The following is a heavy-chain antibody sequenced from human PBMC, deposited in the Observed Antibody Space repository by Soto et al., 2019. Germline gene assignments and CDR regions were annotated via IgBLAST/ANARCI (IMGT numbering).Heavy chain of an antibody. CDR2: INPNSGGT. CDR3: ASSDSSSWYGPLHY. Sequence: GASVKVSCKASGYTFTGYYMHWVRQAPGQGLEWMGWINPNSGGTNYAQKFQGWVTMTRDTSISTAYMELSRLRSDDTAVYYCASSDSSSWYGPLHYWGQGTLVTVSS. V-gene: IGHV1-2*04. J-gene: IGHJ4*02. D-gene: IGHD6-13*01. CDR1: GYTFTGYY.